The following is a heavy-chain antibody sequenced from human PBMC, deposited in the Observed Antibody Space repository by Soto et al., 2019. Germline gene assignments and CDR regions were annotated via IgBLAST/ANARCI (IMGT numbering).Heavy chain of an antibody. V-gene: IGHV3-30*18. J-gene: IGHJ4*02. CDR3: AKEIKPGLYGSGSYYH. CDR2: ISYDGSNK. D-gene: IGHD3-10*01. Sequence: GGSLRLSCAASGFTFSSYGMHWVRQAPGKGLEWVAVISYDGSNKYYADSVKGRFTISRDNSKNTLYLQMNSLRAEDTAVYYCAKEIKPGLYGSGSYYHWGQGTLVTVSS. CDR1: GFTFSSYG.